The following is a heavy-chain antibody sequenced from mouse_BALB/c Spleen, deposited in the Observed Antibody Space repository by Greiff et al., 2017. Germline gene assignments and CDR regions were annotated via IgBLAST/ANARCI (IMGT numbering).Heavy chain of an antibody. CDR3: ARSHITTVVENAMDY. J-gene: IGHJ4*01. CDR2: INPSNGRT. V-gene: IGHV1S81*02. D-gene: IGHD1-1*01. CDR1: GYTLTSYW. Sequence: QVQLKQPGAELVKPGASVKLSCKASGYTLTSYWMHWVKQRPGQGLEWIGEINPSNGRTNYNEKFKSKATLTVDKSSSTAYMQLSSLTSEDSAVYYCARSHITTVVENAMDYWGQGTSVTVSS.